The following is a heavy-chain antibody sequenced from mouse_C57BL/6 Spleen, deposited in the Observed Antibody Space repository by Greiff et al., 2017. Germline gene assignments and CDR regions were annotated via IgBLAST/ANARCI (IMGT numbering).Heavy chain of an antibody. Sequence: EVKLLESGPELVKPGASVKLSCKASGYSFTGYYMNWVKQSPEKSLEWIGEIHPSTGGTTYNQKFKAKATLTVDTSSSTAYMQLKSLTSEDSAVYCCARGYFDVWGTGTTVTVSS. CDR2: IHPSTGGT. V-gene: IGHV1-42*01. J-gene: IGHJ1*03. CDR1: GYSFTGYY. CDR3: ARGYFDV.